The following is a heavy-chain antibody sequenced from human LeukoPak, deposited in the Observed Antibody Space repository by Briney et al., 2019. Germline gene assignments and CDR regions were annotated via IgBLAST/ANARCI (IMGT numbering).Heavy chain of an antibody. D-gene: IGHD6-13*01. CDR1: GITFSSYG. Sequence: GGTLRLSCAASGITFSSYGMSWVRQAPGKGLEWVSSISSTGGTTYYADPVKGRFTISRDNSKNTLYLQMNSLRAEDTAVYYCARGYSSSWYGYWYFDLWGRGTLVTVSS. J-gene: IGHJ2*01. CDR2: ISSTGGTT. V-gene: IGHV3-23*01. CDR3: ARGYSSSWYGYWYFDL.